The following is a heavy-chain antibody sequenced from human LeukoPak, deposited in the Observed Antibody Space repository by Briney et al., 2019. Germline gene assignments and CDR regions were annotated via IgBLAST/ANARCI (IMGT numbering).Heavy chain of an antibody. CDR3: TRDLSPAHF. Sequence: GGSLRPSCTASGFTFSTYWMHWVRQAPGKGLMWVSRVNGDGSSTVYADSVKGRFTISRDNAKNTLYLQMNSLRAEDTAVYYCTRDLSPAHFWGQGTLVTVSS. D-gene: IGHD2/OR15-2a*01. J-gene: IGHJ4*02. V-gene: IGHV3-74*01. CDR1: GFTFSTYW. CDR2: VNGDGSST.